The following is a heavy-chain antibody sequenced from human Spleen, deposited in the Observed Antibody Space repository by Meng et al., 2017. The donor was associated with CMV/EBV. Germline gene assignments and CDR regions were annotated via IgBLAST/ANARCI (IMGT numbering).Heavy chain of an antibody. Sequence: GGSLRLSCTASGFTIRDYSLTWVRQAPGKGLEWVSAISGSGDGTYYADSVKGRFTISRDNSKNTVYLQMNSLRAEDTAVYYCATSNSPTPYYFDYWGQGTLVTVSS. V-gene: IGHV3-23*01. CDR2: ISGSGDGT. D-gene: IGHD6-6*01. CDR3: ATSNSPTPYYFDY. J-gene: IGHJ4*02. CDR1: GFTIRDYS.